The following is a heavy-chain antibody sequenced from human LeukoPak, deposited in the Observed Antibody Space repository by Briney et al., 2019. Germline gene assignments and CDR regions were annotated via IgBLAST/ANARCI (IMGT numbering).Heavy chain of an antibody. D-gene: IGHD3-10*01. CDR1: GGSISSYY. CDR3: ARDRYYYGSGSYYFDY. J-gene: IGHJ4*02. V-gene: IGHV4-4*07. CDR2: THTSGST. Sequence: SETLSLTCTFSGGSISSYYWSWIRQPAGKGLEWVGRTHTSGSTNYNPSLKSRVTMSVDTSKNQFSLKLSSVTAADTAVYYCARDRYYYGSGSYYFDYWSQGTLVTVSS.